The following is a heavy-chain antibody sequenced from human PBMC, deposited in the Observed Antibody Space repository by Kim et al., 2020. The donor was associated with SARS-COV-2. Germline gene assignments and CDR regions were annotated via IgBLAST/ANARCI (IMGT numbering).Heavy chain of an antibody. V-gene: IGHV3-21*01. J-gene: IGHJ3*02. Sequence: DSVKGRFNISRDNATNSLYQQLNSLRAEYTAVYYCARDFGSILLVNAFDIWGQGTMVTVSS. CDR3: ARDFGSILLVNAFDI. D-gene: IGHD1-26*01.